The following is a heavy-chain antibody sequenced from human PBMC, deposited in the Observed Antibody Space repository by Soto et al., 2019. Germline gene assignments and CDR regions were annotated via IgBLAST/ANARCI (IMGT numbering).Heavy chain of an antibody. Sequence: QVQLVQSGAEVKKPGASVKVSCKASGYTFTSYDINWVRQATGQGLEWMGWMNPNSGNTGYAQKCQGRVTMTRNTSISTAYMELSSLRSDDTAVYYCASEPLGYCSGGSCFDAFDIWGQGTMVTVSS. CDR2: MNPNSGNT. CDR3: ASEPLGYCSGGSCFDAFDI. J-gene: IGHJ3*02. CDR1: GYTFTSYD. D-gene: IGHD2-15*01. V-gene: IGHV1-8*01.